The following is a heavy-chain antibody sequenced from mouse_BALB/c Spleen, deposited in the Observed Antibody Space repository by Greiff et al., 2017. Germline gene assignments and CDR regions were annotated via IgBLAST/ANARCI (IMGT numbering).Heavy chain of an antibody. V-gene: IGHV1-9*01. J-gene: IGHJ2*01. D-gene: IGHD1-1*01. CDR1: GYTFSSYW. CDR2: ILPGSGST. Sequence: QVQLQQSGAELMKPGASVKISCKATGYTFSSYWIEWVKQRPGHGLEWIGEILPGSGSTNYNEKFKGKATFTADTSSNTAYMQLSSLTSEDSAVYYGARFAVVATYPDYWGQGTTLTVSS. CDR3: ARFAVVATYPDY.